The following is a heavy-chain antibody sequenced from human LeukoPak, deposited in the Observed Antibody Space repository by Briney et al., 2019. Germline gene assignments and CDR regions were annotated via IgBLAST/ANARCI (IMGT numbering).Heavy chain of an antibody. CDR3: ARGGVPGQRLDY. V-gene: IGHV1-2*02. D-gene: IGHD6-25*01. CDR2: INPNTGGT. J-gene: IGHJ4*02. CDR1: GYTFTVHF. Sequence: GASVKVSCKTSGYTFTVHFMYWVRQAPGQGLEWMGWINPNTGGTNYAQKFQGRVTMTRDTSSSTAYMELTRLTSDDTAVYYCARGGVPGQRLDYWGPGTLVTVSS.